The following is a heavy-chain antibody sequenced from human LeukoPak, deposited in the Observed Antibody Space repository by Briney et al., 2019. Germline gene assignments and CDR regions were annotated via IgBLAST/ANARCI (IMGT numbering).Heavy chain of an antibody. D-gene: IGHD3-10*02. V-gene: IGHV3-48*04. CDR2: ISSSGSTI. J-gene: IGHJ6*04. CDR3: AELGITMIGGV. Sequence: GSLRLSCAASGFTFSSYWMSWVRQAPGKGLEWVSYISSSGSTICYADSVKGRFTISRDNAKNSLYLQMNSLRAEDTAVYYCAELGITMIGGVWGKGTTVTISS. CDR1: GFTFSSYW.